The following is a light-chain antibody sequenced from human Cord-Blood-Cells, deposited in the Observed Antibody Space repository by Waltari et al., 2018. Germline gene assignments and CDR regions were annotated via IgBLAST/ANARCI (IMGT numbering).Light chain of an antibody. CDR1: SRAVGSYKL. V-gene: IGLV2-23*02. CDR2: EVS. Sequence: QSALTQPASVSGPPGPSTTISGTGTSRAVGSYKLVSWYQQHPGKAPKLMIYEVSKRPSGVSNRFSGSKSGNTASLTISGLQAEDEADYYCCSYAGSSTYVFGTGTKVTVL. J-gene: IGLJ1*01. CDR3: CSYAGSSTYV.